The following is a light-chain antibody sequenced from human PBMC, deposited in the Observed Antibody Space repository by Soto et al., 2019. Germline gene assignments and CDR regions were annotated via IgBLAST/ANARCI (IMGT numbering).Light chain of an antibody. CDR1: SSDVGAYNY. CDR3: SSFTTTYFYV. J-gene: IGLJ1*01. CDR2: EVS. V-gene: IGLV2-14*01. Sequence: QSALTQPASVSGSPGQSITISCTGTSSDVGAYNYVSWYQQHQGKAPTLMIYEVSNRPSGVSNRFSASKSAYTASLTISALQAEDEADYYCSSFTTTYFYVFGPGTKLTVL.